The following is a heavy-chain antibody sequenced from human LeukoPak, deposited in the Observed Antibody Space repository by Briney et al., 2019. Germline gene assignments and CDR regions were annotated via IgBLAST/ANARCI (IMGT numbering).Heavy chain of an antibody. CDR3: AKEGSCSGGSCYSDY. CDR1: GFTFSSNA. CDR2: ITGSGTST. Sequence: GGSLRLSCAASGFTFSSNAMSWVCQAPGKGLEWVSTITGSGTSTYYADSVKGRFTISRDNSKNTLYLQMNSLRAEDTAVYYCAKEGSCSGGSCYSDYWGQGTLVTVSS. J-gene: IGHJ4*02. D-gene: IGHD2-15*01. V-gene: IGHV3-23*01.